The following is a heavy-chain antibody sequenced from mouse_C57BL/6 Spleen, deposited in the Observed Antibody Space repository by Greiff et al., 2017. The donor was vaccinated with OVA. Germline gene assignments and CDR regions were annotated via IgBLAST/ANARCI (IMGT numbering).Heavy chain of an antibody. CDR3: AREGGSSYSAMDY. V-gene: IGHV5-16*01. D-gene: IGHD1-1*01. CDR2: INYDGSST. Sequence: DVKLVESEGGLVQPGSSMKLSCTASGFTFSDYYMAWVRQVPEKGLEWVANINYDGSSTYYLDSLKSRFIISRDNAKNILYLQMSSLKSEDTATYYCAREGGSSYSAMDYWGQGTSVTVSS. CDR1: GFTFSDYY. J-gene: IGHJ4*01.